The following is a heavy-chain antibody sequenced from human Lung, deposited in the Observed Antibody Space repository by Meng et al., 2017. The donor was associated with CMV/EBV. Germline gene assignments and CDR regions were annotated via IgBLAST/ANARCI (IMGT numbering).Heavy chain of an antibody. CDR3: ARVEVGITSGDY. CDR1: GFIFTSYA. Sequence: QVQRVQSGGEVKKPGVSVKVSCEASGFIFTSYAISWVRQAPGQGLQYMGWISAYNGNTNYAQELQGRVTMTTDTSTSTAYMELRSLRFDDTAVYYCARVEVGITSGDYWGQGTLVTVSS. CDR2: ISAYNGNT. V-gene: IGHV1-18*01. D-gene: IGHD1-26*01. J-gene: IGHJ4*02.